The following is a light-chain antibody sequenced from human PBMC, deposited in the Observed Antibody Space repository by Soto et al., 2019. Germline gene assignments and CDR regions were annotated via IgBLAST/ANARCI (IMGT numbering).Light chain of an antibody. CDR3: ASWGDSLSGHFV. CDR1: NSNIGSNN. CDR2: SSN. V-gene: IGLV1-44*01. J-gene: IGLJ1*01. Sequence: QSVLTQPPSASGTPGQRVTVSCSGSNSNIGSNNVNWYQQLPGAAPKLLIYSSNQRPSGVPVRFSASKSGTSASLAISGLQSEDEADYYCASWGDSLSGHFVFGTGTKVTVL.